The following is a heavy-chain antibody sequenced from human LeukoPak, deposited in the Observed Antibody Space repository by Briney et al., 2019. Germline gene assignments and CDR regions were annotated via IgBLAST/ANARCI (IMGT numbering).Heavy chain of an antibody. CDR2: IYSSGTT. J-gene: IGHJ5*02. CDR1: GGSISGYY. CDR3: ARLHSSRAEEFDP. Sequence: SETLSLTCTVSGGSISGYYWSWIRQPPGKGLEWIGYIYSSGTTNYNPSLRSRVTIQVDTSKNQFSLRLSSVTATDTAVYYCARLHSSRAEEFDPWGQGALVTVYS. V-gene: IGHV4-59*01.